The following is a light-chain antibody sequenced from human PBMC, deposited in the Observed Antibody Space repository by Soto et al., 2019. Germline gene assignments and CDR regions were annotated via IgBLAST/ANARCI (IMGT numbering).Light chain of an antibody. CDR2: DAS. Sequence: IVLTHSPCTLSFSPVERATLSFRASQSVTTYLAWYQQKPGQAPRLLIYDASNRATGIPARFSGSGSGTDFTLTISSLQPEDFSVYFCQQRSNWPLITFGQGTRLEI. CDR3: QQRSNWPLIT. J-gene: IGKJ5*01. V-gene: IGKV3-11*01. CDR1: QSVTTY.